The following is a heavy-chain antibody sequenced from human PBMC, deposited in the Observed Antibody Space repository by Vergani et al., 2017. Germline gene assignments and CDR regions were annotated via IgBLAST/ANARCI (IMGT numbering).Heavy chain of an antibody. D-gene: IGHD1-26*01. CDR3: ARGISVRGSFLDY. Sequence: QVQLVESGGGVVQPGRSLRLSCAASGCTFSSHGMHWVRQAPGKGLEWVAVISYDGSIKYYADSVKGRFTISRDNTKHTLYLQMNSLRTEDTAVYYCARGISVRGSFLDYWGQGTLVTVSS. V-gene: IGHV3-30*03. CDR2: ISYDGSIK. CDR1: GCTFSSHG. J-gene: IGHJ4*02.